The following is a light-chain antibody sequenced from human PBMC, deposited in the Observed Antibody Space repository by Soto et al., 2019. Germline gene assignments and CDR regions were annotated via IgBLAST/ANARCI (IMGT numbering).Light chain of an antibody. CDR3: QQYGSSPWT. V-gene: IGKV3-20*01. J-gene: IGKJ1*01. CDR2: GAS. CDR1: QTIRSNY. Sequence: ETVLTQSPGTLSLSPGERATLSCRASQTIRSNYLAWYRQTPGQAPRLLIYGASNRATGIADRFSGSGSGTDFTLIVSRLEPEDFALCYCQQYGSSPWTFVQGTKVEIK.